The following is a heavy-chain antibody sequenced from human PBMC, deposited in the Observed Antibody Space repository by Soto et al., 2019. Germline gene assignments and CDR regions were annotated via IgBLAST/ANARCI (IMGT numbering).Heavy chain of an antibody. CDR1: GFMFSSYA. D-gene: IGHD5-12*01. J-gene: IGHJ6*02. CDR2: ISYDGGNT. Sequence: QEKLVESGGGVVQPGGSLRLSCEASGFMFSSYALHWVRQAPGKGLEWLGIISYDGGNTYYADSVKGRFTISRDGSRYTVYLEMDSLRPEDTGVYYCARDPRPSGYDRHMDVWGQGTTVTVS. V-gene: IGHV3-30*17. CDR3: ARDPRPSGYDRHMDV.